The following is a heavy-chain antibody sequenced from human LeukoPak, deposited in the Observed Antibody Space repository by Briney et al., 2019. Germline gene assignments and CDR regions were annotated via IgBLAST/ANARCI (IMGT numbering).Heavy chain of an antibody. J-gene: IGHJ4*02. D-gene: IGHD1-26*01. Sequence: GASVKVSCKASGGTFSSYAISWVRQAPGQGLEWMGGIIPIFGTANYAQKFQGRVTITADESTSTAYMALSRLRSGDTAGYCCARPWGKSGSYYFGYWGQGTLVTASS. CDR2: IIPIFGTA. CDR1: GGTFSSYA. V-gene: IGHV1-69*13. CDR3: ARPWGKSGSYYFGY.